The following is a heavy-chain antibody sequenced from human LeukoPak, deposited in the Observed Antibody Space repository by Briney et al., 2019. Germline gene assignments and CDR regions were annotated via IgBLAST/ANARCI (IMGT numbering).Heavy chain of an antibody. CDR1: GFTFSSYS. Sequence: GVSLRLSCAASGFTFSSYSMNWVRQDPGKGLEWVSSISSSSSYIYYADSVKGRFTISRDNAKNSLYLQMNSLRAEDTAVYYCARDQVYSGYDFFDYWGQGTLVTVSS. D-gene: IGHD5-12*01. J-gene: IGHJ4*02. CDR3: ARDQVYSGYDFFDY. V-gene: IGHV3-21*01. CDR2: ISSSSSYI.